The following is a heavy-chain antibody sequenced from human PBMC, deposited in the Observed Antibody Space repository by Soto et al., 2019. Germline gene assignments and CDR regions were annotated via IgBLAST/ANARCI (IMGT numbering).Heavy chain of an antibody. CDR3: ATAGGYDSSGYCY. J-gene: IGHJ4*02. Sequence: RASVKVSCKVSGYTLTELSMHWVRQAPGKGLEWMGGFDPEDGETIYAQKFQGRVTMTEDTCTDTAYMELSRLRSEDTAVYYCATAGGYDSSGYCYWGQGTLVTVCS. CDR1: GYTLTELS. CDR2: FDPEDGET. D-gene: IGHD3-22*01. V-gene: IGHV1-24*01.